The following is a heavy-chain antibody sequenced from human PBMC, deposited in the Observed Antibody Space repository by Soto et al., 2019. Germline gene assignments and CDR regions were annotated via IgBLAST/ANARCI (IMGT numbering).Heavy chain of an antibody. V-gene: IGHV4-59*01. D-gene: IGHD6-13*01. CDR1: GGSISSYY. Sequence: PSETLSLTCTVSGGSISSYYWSWIRQPPGKGLEWIGYIYYSGSTNYNPSLKSRVTISVDTSKNQFSLKLSSVTAADTAMYYCARSVPAYSSSEGHYFDYWGQGTLVTVSS. J-gene: IGHJ4*02. CDR3: ARSVPAYSSSEGHYFDY. CDR2: IYYSGST.